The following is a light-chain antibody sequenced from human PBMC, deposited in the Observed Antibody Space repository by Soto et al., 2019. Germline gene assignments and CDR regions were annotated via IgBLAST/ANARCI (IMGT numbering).Light chain of an antibody. J-gene: IGKJ1*01. V-gene: IGKV3-20*01. CDR3: QQYGSLPRT. CDR1: QSVSTNY. Sequence: EIVLTQSPGSLSLSPGERATLSCRASQSVSTNYLAWYQPKPGQAPWLLIYGAFNRAGGVPDRFSGSVSGTDFALTISRLEPEDFAVYYCQQYGSLPRTFGQGTKVDIK. CDR2: GAF.